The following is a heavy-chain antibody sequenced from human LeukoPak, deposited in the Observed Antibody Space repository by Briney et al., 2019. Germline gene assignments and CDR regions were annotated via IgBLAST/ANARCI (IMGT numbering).Heavy chain of an antibody. CDR3: ARGNGDCDY. V-gene: IGHV4-4*02. J-gene: IGHJ4*02. D-gene: IGHD4-17*01. Sequence: SETLSLTCAVSVGSISSSNWWGWVGQPPGKGMEWIGEIFHSGSTHYNPTLKSRVTISVDKSKNQFSLKLSSVTAADTAVYYCARGNGDCDYWGQGTLVTVSS. CDR2: IFHSGST. CDR1: VGSISSSNW.